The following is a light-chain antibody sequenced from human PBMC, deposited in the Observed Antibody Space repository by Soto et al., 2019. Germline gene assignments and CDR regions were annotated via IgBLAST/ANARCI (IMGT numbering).Light chain of an antibody. CDR1: QSVSSY. Sequence: EIVMTQSPATLSLSPGERATLSCRASQSVSSYLAWYQQKPGQAPRLLIYDASSRATGIPDRFSGSGSGTDFSLTISRLEHEDFAVYYCQQYERGFTFGPGTKVDIK. V-gene: IGKV3-20*01. CDR3: QQYERGFT. J-gene: IGKJ3*01. CDR2: DAS.